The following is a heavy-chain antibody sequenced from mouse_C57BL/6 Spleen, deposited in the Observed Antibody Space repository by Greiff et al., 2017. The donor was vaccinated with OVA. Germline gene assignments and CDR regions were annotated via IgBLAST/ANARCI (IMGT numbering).Heavy chain of an antibody. Sequence: EVKLMESGGGLVKPGGSLKLSCAASGFTFSDYGMHWVRQAPEKGLEWVAYISSGSSTIYYADTVKGRFTISRDNAKNTLFLQMTSLRSEDTAMYYCARGLTGTLDYWGQGTTLTVSS. CDR2: ISSGSSTI. V-gene: IGHV5-17*01. CDR3: ARGLTGTLDY. J-gene: IGHJ2*01. D-gene: IGHD4-1*01. CDR1: GFTFSDYG.